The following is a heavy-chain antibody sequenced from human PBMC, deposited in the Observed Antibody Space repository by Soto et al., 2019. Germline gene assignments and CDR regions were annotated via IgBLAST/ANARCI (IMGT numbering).Heavy chain of an antibody. J-gene: IGHJ4*02. Sequence: QVQLVQSGAEVKKAGSSVKVSCKAAGGTFSRNAISWVRQAPGQGLEWMGGIIPFFDTANYAKKFQGRVTVSADKATSTAYMELSSPTSADTAVYYCARSTPQSGSFMPIFDYWGQGTLVTVSS. D-gene: IGHD2-2*01. CDR2: IIPFFDTA. V-gene: IGHV1-69*06. CDR1: GGTFSRNA. CDR3: ARSTPQSGSFMPIFDY.